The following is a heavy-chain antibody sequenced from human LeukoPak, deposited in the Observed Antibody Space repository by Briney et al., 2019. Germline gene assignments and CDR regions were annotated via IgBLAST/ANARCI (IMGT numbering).Heavy chain of an antibody. CDR1: GFTFSSYA. CDR2: ISYDGGNK. CDR3: SRAGRGDFDY. Sequence: PGGSLRLSCAASGFTFSSYAMHWVRQAPGKGLEWVAVISYDGGNKYYADSVKGRFTISRDNSKNTLYLQMNSLRAEDTAVYYSSRAGRGDFDYWGQGTLVTVSS. J-gene: IGHJ4*02. D-gene: IGHD6-13*01. V-gene: IGHV3-30-3*01.